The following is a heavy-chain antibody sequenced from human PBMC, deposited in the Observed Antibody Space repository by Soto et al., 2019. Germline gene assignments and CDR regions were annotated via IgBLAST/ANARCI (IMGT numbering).Heavy chain of an antibody. D-gene: IGHD2-2*01. Sequence: ASVKVSCKASGYTFTSYDINWVRQATGQGLEWMGWMNPNSGNTGYAQKFQGRVTMTRNTSISTAYMELSSLRSEDTAVYYCARNWDIVVASYDYWSQGTLVTVSS. CDR1: GYTFTSYD. CDR2: MNPNSGNT. J-gene: IGHJ4*02. CDR3: ARNWDIVVASYDY. V-gene: IGHV1-8*01.